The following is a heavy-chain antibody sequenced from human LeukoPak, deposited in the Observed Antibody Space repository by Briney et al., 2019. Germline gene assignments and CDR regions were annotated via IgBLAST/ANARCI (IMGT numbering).Heavy chain of an antibody. J-gene: IGHJ4*02. Sequence: SETLSLTCTVSGGSISSTSHYWGWIRQPPGKGLEWIGSIYYSGSTYYNPPLKSRVTISVDPSKNQFSLRLSSVTAADMAVYFCARLGYSVSWTDCWGQGTLVTVSS. CDR2: IYYSGST. CDR1: GGSISSTSHY. CDR3: ARLGYSVSWTDC. V-gene: IGHV4-39*01. D-gene: IGHD6-13*01.